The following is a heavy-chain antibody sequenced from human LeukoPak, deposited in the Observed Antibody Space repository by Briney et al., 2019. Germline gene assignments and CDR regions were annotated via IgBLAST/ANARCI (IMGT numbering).Heavy chain of an antibody. CDR2: ISGSGGST. CDR1: GFTFSSYA. CDR3: AKVGIAVAGTGYFDY. J-gene: IGHJ4*02. V-gene: IGHV3-23*01. D-gene: IGHD6-19*01. Sequence: GVSLRLSCAASGFTFSSYAMSWVRQAPGKGLEWVSAISGSGGSTYYADSVKGRFTISRDNSKNTLYLQMNSLRAEDTAVYYCAKVGIAVAGTGYFDYWGQGTLVTVSS.